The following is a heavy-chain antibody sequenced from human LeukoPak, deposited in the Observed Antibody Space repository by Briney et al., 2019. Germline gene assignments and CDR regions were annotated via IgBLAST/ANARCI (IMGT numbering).Heavy chain of an antibody. V-gene: IGHV1-24*01. CDR1: GYTLTELS. CDR2: FDPEDGET. D-gene: IGHD3-3*01. Sequence: ASVKVSCKVSGYTLTELSMHWVRQAPGKGLEWMGGFDPEDGETIYAQKFQGRVTMTEDTSTDTAYMELSSLRSEDTAIYYCATAERTDLSNYDFWSYTRNYWGQGTLVTVSS. CDR3: ATAERTDLSNYDFWSYTRNY. J-gene: IGHJ4*02.